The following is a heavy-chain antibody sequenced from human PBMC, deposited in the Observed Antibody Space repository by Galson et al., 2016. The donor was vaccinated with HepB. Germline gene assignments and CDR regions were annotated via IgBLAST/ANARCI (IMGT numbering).Heavy chain of an antibody. CDR2: FDPEDGET. CDR3: TTGDYGGNSEYDYGMDV. J-gene: IGHJ6*02. CDR1: GHTFIELS. Sequence: SVKVSCKVSGHTFIELSMHWVRQAPGKGLEWMGGFDPEDGETIYAQKFQGRVTMTEDTATDTAYMELSTLRSEDTAVYYCTTGDYGGNSEYDYGMDVWGQGTAVTVSS. V-gene: IGHV1-24*01. D-gene: IGHD4-23*01.